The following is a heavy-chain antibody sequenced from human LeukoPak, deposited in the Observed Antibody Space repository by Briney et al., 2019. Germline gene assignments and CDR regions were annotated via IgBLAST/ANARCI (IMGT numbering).Heavy chain of an antibody. V-gene: IGHV4-34*01. CDR1: GGSFSGYY. J-gene: IGHJ5*02. CDR2: INHSGST. Sequence: PSETLSLTCAVYGGSFSGYYWSWIRQPPGKGLEWIGEINHSGSTNYNPSLKSRVTISVDTSKNQFSLKLSSVTAADTAVYYCARGTTGYSSSWYRSRAYNWFDPWGRGTLVTVSS. D-gene: IGHD6-13*01. CDR3: ARGTTGYSSSWYRSRAYNWFDP.